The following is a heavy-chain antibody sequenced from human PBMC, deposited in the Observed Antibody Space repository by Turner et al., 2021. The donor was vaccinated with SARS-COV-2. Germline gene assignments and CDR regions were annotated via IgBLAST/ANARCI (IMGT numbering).Heavy chain of an antibody. CDR2: INHSGST. D-gene: IGHD6-19*01. CDR3: AIKLWYISGWYAVDP. Sequence: QVQLQQWGAGLFKPSATLSLTCAVYGGSFSGYYWSWIRQPPGKGLEWIGEINHSGSTNYNPSLKSRVTISVDTSKNQFSLKLSSVTAADTAVYYCAIKLWYISGWYAVDPWGQGTLVTVSS. V-gene: IGHV4-34*01. J-gene: IGHJ5*02. CDR1: GGSFSGYY.